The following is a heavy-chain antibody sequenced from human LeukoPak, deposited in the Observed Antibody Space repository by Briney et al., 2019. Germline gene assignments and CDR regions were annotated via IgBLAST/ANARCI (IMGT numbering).Heavy chain of an antibody. J-gene: IGHJ3*02. CDR3: ASADYDMAFDI. D-gene: IGHD3-9*01. V-gene: IGHV4-31*03. CDR2: IYYSGST. CDR1: GGSISSGGYY. Sequence: PSQTLSLTCTVSGGSISSGGYYWSWIRQHPGKGLEWIGYIYYSGSTDYNPSLRSRFTMSVDTSKNQFSLKLSSVTAADTAVYYCASADYDMAFDIWGQGTMVTVSS.